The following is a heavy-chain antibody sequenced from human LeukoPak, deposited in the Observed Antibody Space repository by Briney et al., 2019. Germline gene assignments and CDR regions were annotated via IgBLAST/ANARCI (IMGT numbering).Heavy chain of an antibody. CDR1: GYTFTSYG. Sequence: EASVKVSCKASGYTFTSYGINWVRQAPGQGLEWMGWINPNSGGTNYAQKFQGRVTMTRDTSISTAYMELSRLRSDDTAVYYCAGIAAAGDFDYWGQGTLVTVSS. CDR2: INPNSGGT. D-gene: IGHD6-13*01. V-gene: IGHV1-2*02. J-gene: IGHJ4*02. CDR3: AGIAAAGDFDY.